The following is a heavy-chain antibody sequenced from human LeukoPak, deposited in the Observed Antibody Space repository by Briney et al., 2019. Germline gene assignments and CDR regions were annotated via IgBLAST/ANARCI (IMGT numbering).Heavy chain of an antibody. Sequence: ASVKVSCKASGYTFTSYGISWVRQAPGQGLEWVGWISAYNGNTNYAQKLQGRVTMTTDTSTSTAYMELSRLRSDDTAVYYCARDGLVVPAPNSAYDDAFDIWGQGTMVTVSS. CDR2: ISAYNGNT. J-gene: IGHJ3*02. V-gene: IGHV1-18*01. CDR3: ARDGLVVPAPNSAYDDAFDI. D-gene: IGHD2-2*01. CDR1: GYTFTSYG.